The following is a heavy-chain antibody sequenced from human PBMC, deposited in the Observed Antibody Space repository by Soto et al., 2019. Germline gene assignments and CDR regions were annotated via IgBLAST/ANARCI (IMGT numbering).Heavy chain of an antibody. CDR2: INPIFGTT. D-gene: IGHD3-16*02. CDR1: GGTFSTHA. CDR3: ARSYSFGGVISPTFDY. Sequence: QEQLVQSGAEVKKPGSSVKVSCKASGGTFSTHAITWVRQAPGQGLEWMGGINPIFGTTNYAQKFQGRLTITADKSTNTAYMELSSLRSDDTAVYYCARSYSFGGVISPTFDYWGQRTLVTVSS. V-gene: IGHV1-69*06. J-gene: IGHJ4*02.